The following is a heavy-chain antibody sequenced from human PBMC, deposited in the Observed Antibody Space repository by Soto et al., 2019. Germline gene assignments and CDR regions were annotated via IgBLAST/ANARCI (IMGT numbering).Heavy chain of an antibody. CDR1: GGSISSGDYY. CDR2: IYYSGST. D-gene: IGHD3-10*01. J-gene: IGHJ6*02. V-gene: IGHV4-30-4*01. CDR3: ARDSTKYYYGSGIRRYGMDV. Sequence: NPSETLSLTCTVSGGSISSGDYYWSWIRQPPGKGLEWIGYIYYSGSTYYNPSLKSRVTISVDTSKNQFSLKLSSVTAADTAVYYCARDSTKYYYGSGIRRYGMDVWGQGTTVTVSS.